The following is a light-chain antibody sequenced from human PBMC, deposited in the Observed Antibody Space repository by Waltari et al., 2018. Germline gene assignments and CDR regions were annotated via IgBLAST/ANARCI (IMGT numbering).Light chain of an antibody. CDR1: QSIGKS. CDR3: QKYERLPAT. V-gene: IGKV3-20*01. J-gene: IGKJ1*01. CDR2: DRS. Sequence: IVLTQSPGTLSLSLVGRATLSCRASQSIGKSVVWYQQRPGQAPSLLIYDRSRRATGIPDRFSGSGYGTDFSLTISRLEPEDFAVYYCQKYERLPATFGQGTTVEIK.